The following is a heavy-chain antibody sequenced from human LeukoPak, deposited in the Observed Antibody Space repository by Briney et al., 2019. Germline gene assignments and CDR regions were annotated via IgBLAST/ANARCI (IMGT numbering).Heavy chain of an antibody. J-gene: IGHJ4*02. Sequence: ASVKVSCKASGYTFTSYGISWVRQAPGQGLEWMGWINPNSGGTNYAQKFQGRVTMTRDTSISTAYMELSRLRSDDTAVYYCARFNWGWEDYWGQGTLVTVSS. V-gene: IGHV1-2*02. D-gene: IGHD7-27*01. CDR1: GYTFTSYG. CDR2: INPNSGGT. CDR3: ARFNWGWEDY.